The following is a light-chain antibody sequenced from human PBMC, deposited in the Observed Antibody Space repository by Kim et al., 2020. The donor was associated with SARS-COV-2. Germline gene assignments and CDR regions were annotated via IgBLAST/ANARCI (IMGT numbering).Light chain of an antibody. J-gene: IGKJ5*01. V-gene: IGKV3-11*01. Sequence: LSPGERATLPCRASQSVSNNLAWYHQKPGQAPRLLIADASNRATGIPARLSGSGSGTDFTLTISSLEPEDVAVYYCQQRYNWPHTFGQGTRLEIK. CDR3: QQRYNWPHT. CDR1: QSVSNN. CDR2: DAS.